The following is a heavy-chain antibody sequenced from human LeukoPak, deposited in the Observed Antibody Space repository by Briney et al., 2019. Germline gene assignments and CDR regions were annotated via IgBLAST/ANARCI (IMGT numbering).Heavy chain of an antibody. CDR3: VRTGGELPVD. D-gene: IGHD3-16*01. V-gene: IGHV5-51*01. Sequence: VRXXPXRGLEWMAIIYPSDSDARYSPSFQGQVTISADKSINTAYLQWNSLKASDTAMYYRVRTGGELPVDWGQGTPVTVSS. CDR2: IYPSDSDA. J-gene: IGHJ4*02.